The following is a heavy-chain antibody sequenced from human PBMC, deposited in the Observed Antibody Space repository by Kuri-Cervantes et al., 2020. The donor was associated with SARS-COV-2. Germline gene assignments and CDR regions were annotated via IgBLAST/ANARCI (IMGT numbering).Heavy chain of an antibody. CDR2: ISYDGGNK. CDR3: ARGEVGEAYYDFWSGYYSGCVDY. D-gene: IGHD3-3*01. Sequence: GESLKISCAASGFTFSSYAMSWVRQAPGKGLEWVAFISYDGGNKYYADSVKGRFTISRDNSKNTLYLQMNSLRAEDTAVYFCARGEVGEAYYDFWSGYYSGCVDYWGQGTLVTVSS. V-gene: IGHV3-30-3*01. CDR1: GFTFSSYA. J-gene: IGHJ4*02.